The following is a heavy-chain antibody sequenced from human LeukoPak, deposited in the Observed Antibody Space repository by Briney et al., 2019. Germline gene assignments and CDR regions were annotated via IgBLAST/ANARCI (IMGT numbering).Heavy chain of an antibody. V-gene: IGHV1-46*01. Sequence: ASVKVSCKASGYTFSSYGISWVRQAPGQGLEWMGIINPSGGSTSYAQKFQGRVTMTSDTSTSTVYMELSSLRSEDTAVYYCATVYCGGDCYSMGDYWGQGTLVTVSS. D-gene: IGHD2-21*02. CDR2: INPSGGST. J-gene: IGHJ4*02. CDR3: ATVYCGGDCYSMGDY. CDR1: GYTFSSYG.